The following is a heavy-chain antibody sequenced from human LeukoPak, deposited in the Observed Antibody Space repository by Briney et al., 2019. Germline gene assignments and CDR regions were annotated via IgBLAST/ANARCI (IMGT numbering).Heavy chain of an antibody. CDR1: GFTFSSYS. CDR2: ISSSSSYI. CDR3: AKWGDYDVLTGYYVSDY. J-gene: IGHJ4*02. Sequence: GGSLRLSCAASGFTFSSYSMNWVRQAPGKGLEWVSSISSSSSYIYYADSVKGRFTISRDNAKNSLYLQMNSLRAEDTAVYYCAKWGDYDVLTGYYVSDYWGQGTLVTVSS. V-gene: IGHV3-21*01. D-gene: IGHD3-9*01.